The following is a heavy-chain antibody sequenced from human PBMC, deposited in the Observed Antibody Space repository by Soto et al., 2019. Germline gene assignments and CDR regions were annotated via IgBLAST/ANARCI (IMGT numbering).Heavy chain of an antibody. V-gene: IGHV1-69*13. D-gene: IGHD5-18*01. J-gene: IGHJ6*02. CDR1: GGTFSSYA. CDR3: ATVPRIQLWFAYYYGMDV. Sequence: SVKVSCKASGGTFSSYAISWVRQAPGQGLEWMGGIIPIFGTANYAQKFQGRVTITADESTSTAYMELSSLRSEDTAVYYCATVPRIQLWFAYYYGMDVWGQGTTVTVSS. CDR2: IIPIFGTA.